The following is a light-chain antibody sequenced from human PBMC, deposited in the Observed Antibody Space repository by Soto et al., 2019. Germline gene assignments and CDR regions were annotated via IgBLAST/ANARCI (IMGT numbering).Light chain of an antibody. CDR2: AAS. V-gene: IGKV1-39*01. Sequence: DIPMTQSPSSLSASVGDRVTITCRASQGISTFLNWYQHKPGKAPKLLIYAASSLQSGVPSRFSGIGSETDFTLTISSLQPEDFATYSCQQSYSTTWTFGQGTTVEIQ. CDR3: QQSYSTTWT. CDR1: QGISTF. J-gene: IGKJ1*01.